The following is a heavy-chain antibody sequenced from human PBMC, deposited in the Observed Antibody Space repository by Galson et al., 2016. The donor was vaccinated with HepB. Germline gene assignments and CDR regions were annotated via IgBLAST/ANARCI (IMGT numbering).Heavy chain of an antibody. J-gene: IGHJ4*02. CDR2: ILYDGSKK. D-gene: IGHD1-14*01. CDR3: AKRYQSLIDH. V-gene: IGHV3-30*04. CDR1: GFIFRDFS. Sequence: SLRLSCAASGFIFRDFSMHWVRQAPGKGPEWVAVILYDGSKKYYADSVKGRFTIDRDNSNNTLFLQMNSLRPEDEAVYYCAKRYQSLIDHWGQGALVTVSS.